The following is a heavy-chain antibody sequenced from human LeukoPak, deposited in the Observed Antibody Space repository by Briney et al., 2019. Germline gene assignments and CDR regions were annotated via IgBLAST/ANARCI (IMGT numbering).Heavy chain of an antibody. D-gene: IGHD3-22*01. Sequence: GGSLRLSCAASGFTFSSYGMHWVRQAPGKGLEWVAVIRYDGSNKYYADSVKGRFTISRDNSKNTLYLQMNSLRTEDTAVYYCARVISYYDSRWFDPWGQGTLVTVSS. CDR3: ARVISYYDSRWFDP. CDR2: IRYDGSNK. V-gene: IGHV3-33*01. J-gene: IGHJ5*02. CDR1: GFTFSSYG.